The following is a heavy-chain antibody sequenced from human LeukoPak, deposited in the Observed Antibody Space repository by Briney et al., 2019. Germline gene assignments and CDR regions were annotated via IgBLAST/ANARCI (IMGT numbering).Heavy chain of an antibody. CDR1: EFTFSGYW. J-gene: IGHJ4*02. CDR3: ARDGFVGAADY. CDR2: INLDGSEK. V-gene: IGHV3-7*01. D-gene: IGHD6-13*01. Sequence: GGSLRLSCAAPEFTFSGYWMNWVRQAPGKGPEWVANINLDGSEKHYVDSVKGRFTISRDNAKNSLFLQMNSLRVEDTAVFYCARDGFVGAADYWGQGTLVTVSS.